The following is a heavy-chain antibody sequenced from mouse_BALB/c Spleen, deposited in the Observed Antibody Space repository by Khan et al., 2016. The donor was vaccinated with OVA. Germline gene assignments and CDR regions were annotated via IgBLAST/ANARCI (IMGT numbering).Heavy chain of an antibody. J-gene: IGHJ3*01. CDR3: ARGGYSVFAY. Sequence: VQLQESGPELVKPGASVKMSCKASGYTFTDYVINWVKQRTGQGLEWIGDIFPGGGSSYYNEKFKGKAKLTADKSSSTAYMLLSSLTFADAAVYFCARGGYSVFAYWGQGTLVTVSA. CDR1: GYTFTDYV. D-gene: IGHD2-3*01. V-gene: IGHV1-75*01. CDR2: IFPGGGSS.